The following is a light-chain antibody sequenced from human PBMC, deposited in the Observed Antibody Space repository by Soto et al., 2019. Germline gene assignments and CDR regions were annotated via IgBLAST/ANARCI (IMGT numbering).Light chain of an antibody. CDR2: YAS. J-gene: IGKJ4*01. CDR1: QTVNNNY. Sequence: EIVLTQSPGTLSLSPGEGATLSCRASQTVNNNYLAWFQQKPGRAPRFLIYYASIRATGIPDRFSGSRSGTDFTLTISRLEPEEFAVYYCPQYGTSPLTFGGGTKVEIK. CDR3: PQYGTSPLT. V-gene: IGKV3-20*01.